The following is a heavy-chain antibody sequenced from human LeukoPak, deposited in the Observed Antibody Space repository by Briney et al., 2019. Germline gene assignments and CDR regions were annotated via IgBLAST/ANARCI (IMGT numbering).Heavy chain of an antibody. J-gene: IGHJ4*02. D-gene: IGHD3-22*01. CDR2: INPNSGGT. V-gene: IGHV1-2*02. Sequence: ASVKVSRKASGYTFTGYYIHWVRQAPGQGLEWMGWINPNSGGTNSAQKFQGRVTMTRDTSISTAYMELSRLRSDDTAVYYCARSEVTMIVDYWGQGTLVTVSS. CDR1: GYTFTGYY. CDR3: ARSEVTMIVDY.